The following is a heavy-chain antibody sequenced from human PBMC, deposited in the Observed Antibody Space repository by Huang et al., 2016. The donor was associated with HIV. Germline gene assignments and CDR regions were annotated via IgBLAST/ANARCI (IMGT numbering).Heavy chain of an antibody. CDR2: MRSKAYGGTT. J-gene: IGHJ4*02. Sequence: EVQLVESGGGLVKPGRSLRLSCSTSGFTFGYYAVSWFRQAPGKGLEWVGFMRSKAYGGTTEYAESVKGRFTISRDDSKSIAYLQMNSLKTDDTAVYYCSRQLDMRYYFDYWGQGTLVTVSS. V-gene: IGHV3-49*05. CDR3: SRQLDMRYYFDY. CDR1: GFTFGYYA. D-gene: IGHD1-1*01.